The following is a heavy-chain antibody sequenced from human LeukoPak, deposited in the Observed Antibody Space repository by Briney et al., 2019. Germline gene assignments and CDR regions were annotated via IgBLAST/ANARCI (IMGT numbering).Heavy chain of an antibody. CDR2: ISSSSSAI. V-gene: IGHV3-48*01. CDR3: AVYCTSTSCYTNFDY. Sequence: PGGSLRLSCAASGFTSSSYSMNWVRQAPGKGLEWVSYISSSSSAIYYADSVKGRFTISRDNAKNSLYLQMNSLRAEDTAVYYCAVYCTSTSCYTNFDYWGRGTLVTVSS. D-gene: IGHD2-2*02. CDR1: GFTSSSYS. J-gene: IGHJ4*02.